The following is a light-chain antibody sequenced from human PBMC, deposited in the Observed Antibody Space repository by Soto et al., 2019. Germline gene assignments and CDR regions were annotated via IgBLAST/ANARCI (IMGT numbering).Light chain of an antibody. V-gene: IGKV1-9*01. CDR2: PAS. CDR3: QQLSGYPWT. J-gene: IGKJ1*01. Sequence: DIQLTQSPSFLSASIGDIVTFTCRASQGISSFLAWYQHTPGKAPKLLIYPASTLQSGVPSRFSGSGSGREFTLTINSLQPEDFACYSCQQLSGYPWTFGQGTKVEIK. CDR1: QGISSF.